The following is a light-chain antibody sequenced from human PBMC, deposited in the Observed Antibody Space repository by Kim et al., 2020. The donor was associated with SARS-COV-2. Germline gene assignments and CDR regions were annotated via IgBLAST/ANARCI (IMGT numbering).Light chain of an antibody. CDR2: DNT. V-gene: IGLV1-40*01. CDR3: QSYDSSLSGSV. J-gene: IGLJ3*02. CDR1: SSNIGAGYA. Sequence: RVTNSCTGSSSNIGAGYAVHWYQQFPGTAPNLLIYDNTNRPSGVPDRFSGSKSGTSASLAITGLQAEDEADYYCQSYDSSLSGSVFGGGTKVTVL.